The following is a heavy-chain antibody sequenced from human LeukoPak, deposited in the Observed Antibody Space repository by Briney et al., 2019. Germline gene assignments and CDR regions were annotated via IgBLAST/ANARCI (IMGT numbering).Heavy chain of an antibody. J-gene: IGHJ4*02. CDR3: ARAPYYYDSSGYDDY. CDR1: GGTFSSYA. Sequence: GASVKVSCKASGGTFSSYAISWVRQAPGQGLEWMGRIIPIFGTANYAQKFQGRVTITTDESTSTAYMVLSSLRSEDTAVYYCARAPYYYDSSGYDDYWGQGTLVTVSS. V-gene: IGHV1-69*05. D-gene: IGHD3-22*01. CDR2: IIPIFGTA.